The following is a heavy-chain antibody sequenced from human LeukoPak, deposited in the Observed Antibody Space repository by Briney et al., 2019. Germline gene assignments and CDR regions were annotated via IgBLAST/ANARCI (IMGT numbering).Heavy chain of an antibody. J-gene: IGHJ4*02. V-gene: IGHV3-23*01. CDR1: GFTFSSYA. D-gene: IGHD3-10*01. CDR3: AKQDGAMVRGVYPLVY. Sequence: GGSLRLSCAASGFTFSSYAMSWVRQAPGEGLEWVSAVSGSGGDTYYADSVKGRFTISRDNSKNTLYLQMNSLRAEDTAVYYCAKQDGAMVRGVYPLVYWGQGTLVTVSS. CDR2: VSGSGGDT.